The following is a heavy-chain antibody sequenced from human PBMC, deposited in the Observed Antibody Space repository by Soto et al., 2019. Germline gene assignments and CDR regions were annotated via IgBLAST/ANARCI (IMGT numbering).Heavy chain of an antibody. CDR2: IWYDGSNK. D-gene: IGHD1-20*01. V-gene: IGHV3-33*01. Sequence: GGSLRLSCAASGFTFSSYGMHWVRQAPGKGLEWVAVIWYDGSNKYYADSVKGRFTISRDNSKNTLYLQMNSLRAEDTAVYYCARDPAWTITRNYYYYGMDVWGQGTTVTVSS. J-gene: IGHJ6*02. CDR3: ARDPAWTITRNYYYYGMDV. CDR1: GFTFSSYG.